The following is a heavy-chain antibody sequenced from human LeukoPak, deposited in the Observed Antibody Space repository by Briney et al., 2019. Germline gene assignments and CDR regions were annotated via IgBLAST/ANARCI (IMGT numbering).Heavy chain of an antibody. CDR1: GVSFSSYW. J-gene: IGHJ4*02. V-gene: IGHV3-7*05. CDR2: IKYDGSEI. D-gene: IGHD2-21*01. Sequence: GGSLRLSCAASGVSFSSYWMSWVRQAPGKGLEWVANIKYDGSEIYSVDSVKGRFTTSRDNAKNSLYLQMNSLRAEDTAIYYCARHIPIIYYFDNWGQGTLVTVSS. CDR3: ARHIPIIYYFDN.